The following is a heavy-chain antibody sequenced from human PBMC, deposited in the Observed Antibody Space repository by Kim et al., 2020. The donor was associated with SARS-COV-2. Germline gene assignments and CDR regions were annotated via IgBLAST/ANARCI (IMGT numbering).Heavy chain of an antibody. Sequence: SETLSLTCTVSGGSISSYYWSWIRQPPGKGLEWIGYIYYSGSTNYNPSLKSRVTISVDTSKNQFSLKLSSVTAADTAVYYCAREFRQYYDFWSGARGDYYMDVWGKGTTVTVSS. V-gene: IGHV4-59*01. CDR1: GGSISSYY. CDR3: AREFRQYYDFWSGARGDYYMDV. CDR2: IYYSGST. J-gene: IGHJ6*03. D-gene: IGHD3-3*01.